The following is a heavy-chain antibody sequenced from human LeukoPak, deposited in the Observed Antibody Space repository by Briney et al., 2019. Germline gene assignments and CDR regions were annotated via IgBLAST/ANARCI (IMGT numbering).Heavy chain of an antibody. CDR2: IYTSGST. J-gene: IGHJ5*02. CDR1: GGSISSGSYY. D-gene: IGHD6-6*01. Sequence: SQTLSLTCTVSGGSISSGSYYWSWIRQPAGKGLEWIGRIYTSGSTNYNPSLKSRVTISVDTSKNQFSLKLSSVTAADTAVYNCAREIDSSSHWFDPWGQGTLVTVSS. V-gene: IGHV4-61*02. CDR3: AREIDSSSHWFDP.